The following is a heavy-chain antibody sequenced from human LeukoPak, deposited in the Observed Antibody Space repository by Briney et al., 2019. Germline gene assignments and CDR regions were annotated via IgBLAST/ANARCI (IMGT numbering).Heavy chain of an antibody. V-gene: IGHV1-69*13. Sequence: ASVKVSCKASGGTFSSYAISWVRQAPGQGLEWMGGIIPIFGTANYAQKFQGRVTITADESTSTAYMELSSLRSEDTAVYYCAREMVTRSTFDIWGQGTMVTVSS. D-gene: IGHD2-21*02. J-gene: IGHJ3*02. CDR2: IIPIFGTA. CDR1: GGTFSSYA. CDR3: AREMVTRSTFDI.